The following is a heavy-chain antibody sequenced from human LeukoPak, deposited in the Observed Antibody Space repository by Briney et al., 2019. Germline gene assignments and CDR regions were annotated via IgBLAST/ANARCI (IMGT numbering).Heavy chain of an antibody. D-gene: IGHD2-21*02. CDR2: AYYRSKWFY. CDR1: GDSVTSNFAT. Sequence: SQTLSLTCAISGDSVTSNFATWTCLRHPPSGGRVWLGRAYYRSKWFYDYAVSVTSRITINANTSKNQFSLQLSSVTPDDTAVYYCAREVTGRYDRLDPWGQGTLVTVSS. J-gene: IGHJ5*02. V-gene: IGHV6-1*01. CDR3: AREVTGRYDRLDP.